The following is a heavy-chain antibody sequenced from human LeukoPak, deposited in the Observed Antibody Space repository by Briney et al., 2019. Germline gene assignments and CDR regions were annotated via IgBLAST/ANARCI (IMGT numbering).Heavy chain of an antibody. Sequence: SETLSLTCTVSGGSVRSDSYYWSWIRQPPGKGLEWIGYVYYSGSTYYNPSLKSRVTISVDTSKNQFSLKLSSVTAADTAVYYCAGYYDKPDAFDIWGQGTMVTVSS. D-gene: IGHD3-22*01. J-gene: IGHJ3*02. V-gene: IGHV4-61*01. CDR3: AGYYDKPDAFDI. CDR1: GGSVRSDSYY. CDR2: VYYSGST.